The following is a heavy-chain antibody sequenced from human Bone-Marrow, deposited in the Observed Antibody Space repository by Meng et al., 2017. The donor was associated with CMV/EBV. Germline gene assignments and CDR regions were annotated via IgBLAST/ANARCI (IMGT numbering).Heavy chain of an antibody. CDR2: ISSSSSYI. CDR1: GFTFSSYS. V-gene: IGHV3-21*01. CDR3: AREGYCSSTSCYKYYYYYGMDV. D-gene: IGHD2-2*02. Sequence: GESLKISCAASGFTFSSYSMNWVRQAPGKGLEWVSSISSSSSYIYYADSVKGRFTISRDNAKNSLYLQMNSLRAEDTAVYYCAREGYCSSTSCYKYYYYYGMDVWGQGTTVTVSS. J-gene: IGHJ6*01.